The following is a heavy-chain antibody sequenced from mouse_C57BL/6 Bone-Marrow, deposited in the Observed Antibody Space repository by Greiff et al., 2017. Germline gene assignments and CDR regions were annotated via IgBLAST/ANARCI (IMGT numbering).Heavy chain of an antibody. CDR1: GFTFSSYG. D-gene: IGHD1-1*01. CDR3: ARRGYYGSSYNFDY. V-gene: IGHV5-6*01. Sequence: EVQLVESGGDLVKPGGSLKLSCAASGFTFSSYGMSWVRQTPDKRLEWVATISSGGSYTYYPDSVKGRFTISRDNAKNTLYLQMSSLKSEDTAMXYCARRGYYGSSYNFDYWGQGTTLTVSS. J-gene: IGHJ2*01. CDR2: ISSGGSYT.